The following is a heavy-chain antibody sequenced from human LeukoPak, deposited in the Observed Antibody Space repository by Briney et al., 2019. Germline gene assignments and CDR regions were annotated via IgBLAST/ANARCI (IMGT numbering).Heavy chain of an antibody. J-gene: IGHJ4*02. CDR2: IIPILGIA. CDR1: GGTFSSYA. Sequence: GASVKVSCKASGGTFSSYAISWVRQAPGQGLEWMGRIIPILGIANYAQKFQGRVTITADKSTSTAYMELSSLRSEDTAVYYCARRVQGIAAAGPLLFDYWGQGTLVTVSS. CDR3: ARRVQGIAAAGPLLFDY. D-gene: IGHD6-13*01. V-gene: IGHV1-69*04.